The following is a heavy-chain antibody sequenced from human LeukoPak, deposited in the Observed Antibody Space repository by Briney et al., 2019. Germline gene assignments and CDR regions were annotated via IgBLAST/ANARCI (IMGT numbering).Heavy chain of an antibody. Sequence: GGSLRLSCAASGFTFSSYGMHWVRQAPGKGLEWVAVISYDGSNKYYADSVKGRFTIFRDNSKNTLYLQMNSLRAEDTAVYYCAKGSGSYWYNYYGMDVWGRGTTVTVSS. CDR1: GFTFSSYG. J-gene: IGHJ6*02. D-gene: IGHD3-10*01. CDR2: ISYDGSNK. V-gene: IGHV3-30*18. CDR3: AKGSGSYWYNYYGMDV.